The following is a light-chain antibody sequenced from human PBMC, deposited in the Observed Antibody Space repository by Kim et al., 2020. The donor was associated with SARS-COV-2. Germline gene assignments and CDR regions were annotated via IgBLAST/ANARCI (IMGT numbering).Light chain of an antibody. Sequence: SITCAREEVGDQKSSQQQAKTRQSPVLVNYQDSTGAVGVPGRFSGDNSWNTAYLTINGNQAMDEADYYCQAWERSTAMFGGGTQLTVL. J-gene: IGLJ3*02. V-gene: IGLV3-1*01. CDR3: QAWERSTAM. CDR2: QDS. CDR1: EVGDQK.